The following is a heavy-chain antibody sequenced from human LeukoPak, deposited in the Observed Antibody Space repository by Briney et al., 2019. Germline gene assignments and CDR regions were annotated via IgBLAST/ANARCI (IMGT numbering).Heavy chain of an antibody. CDR2: ISAYNGNT. V-gene: IGHV1-18*01. CDR1: GYTFTSYG. Sequence: ASVKVSCKASGYTFTSYGISWVRQAPGQGLEWMGWISAYNGNTNYAQKLQGRVTMTTDTSTSTAYMELSRLRSDDTAVYYCARVEMATIMSYFDYWGQGTLVTVSS. CDR3: ARVEMATIMSYFDY. D-gene: IGHD5-12*01. J-gene: IGHJ4*02.